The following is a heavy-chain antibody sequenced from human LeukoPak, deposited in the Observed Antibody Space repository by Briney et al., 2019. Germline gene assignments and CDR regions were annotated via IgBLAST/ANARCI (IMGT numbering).Heavy chain of an antibody. CDR1: GFTFGDYA. D-gene: IGHD2-8*01. CDR3: ARANCVNGVCYHFDY. CDR2: IRKKGFGGTT. J-gene: IGHJ4*02. V-gene: IGHV3-49*04. Sequence: GGSLRLSCTASGFTFGDYAMSGVRQAPGKRLEWVGFIRKKGFGGTTEYAASVKGRFTISRDDSNSVAYLQMNSLKTEDTAVYYCARANCVNGVCYHFDYWGQGTLVTVSS.